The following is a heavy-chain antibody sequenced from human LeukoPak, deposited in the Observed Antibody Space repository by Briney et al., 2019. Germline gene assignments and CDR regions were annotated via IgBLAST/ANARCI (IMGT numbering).Heavy chain of an antibody. CDR2: VSGNGGGT. Sequence: GGPLRLSCAASGFTFKNYAMAWVRQAPGKGLEWVSSVSGNGGGTYYADSVKGHSTISRDNSKNTLYLQMNSLRAEDTAVYYCAKHLTSVTTNFEYWGQGTLVTISS. D-gene: IGHD4-17*01. CDR1: GFTFKNYA. V-gene: IGHV3-23*01. CDR3: AKHLTSVTTNFEY. J-gene: IGHJ4*02.